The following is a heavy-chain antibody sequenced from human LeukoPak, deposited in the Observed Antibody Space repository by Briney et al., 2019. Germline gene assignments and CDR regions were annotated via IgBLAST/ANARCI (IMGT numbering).Heavy chain of an antibody. V-gene: IGHV3-23*01. CDR3: ARDLGDSWSGYGGRYYYYGMDV. CDR2: ISGSGGST. CDR1: GFTFSSYA. Sequence: GGSLRLSCAASGFTFSSYAMSWVRQAPGKGLEWVSAISGSGGSTYYADSVKGRFTISRDNSKNTLYLQMNSLRAEDTAVYYCARDLGDSWSGYGGRYYYYGMDVWGQGTTVTVSS. J-gene: IGHJ6*02. D-gene: IGHD3-3*01.